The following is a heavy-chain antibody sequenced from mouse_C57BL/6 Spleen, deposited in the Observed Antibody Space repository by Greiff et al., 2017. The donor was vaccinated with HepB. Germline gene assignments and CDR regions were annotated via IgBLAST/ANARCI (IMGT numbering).Heavy chain of an antibody. CDR1: GYTFTDYE. V-gene: IGHV1-15*01. CDR3: TRGFITTVVVDY. CDR2: IDPETGGT. Sequence: QVQLQQSGAELVRPGASVTLSCKASGYTFTDYEMHWVKQTPVHGLEWIGAIDPETGGTAYNQKFKGKAILTADKSSSTAYMELRSLTSEDSAVYYCTRGFITTVVVDYWGQGTTLTVSS. J-gene: IGHJ2*01. D-gene: IGHD1-1*01.